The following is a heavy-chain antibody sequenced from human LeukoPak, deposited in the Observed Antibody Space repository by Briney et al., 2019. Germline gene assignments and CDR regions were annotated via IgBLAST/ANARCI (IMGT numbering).Heavy chain of an antibody. J-gene: IGHJ5*02. D-gene: IGHD3-16*01. V-gene: IGHV3-15*01. CDR1: GFTCSNAW. CDR2: IKSKTDGGAP. CDR3: TTGMPLARGT. Sequence: PGGSLRLSCAASGFTCSNAWMSWVRQAPGKGLEWVGRIKSKTDGGAPDYAAPVKRRFTISRDASKNTLYLQMNSLKTADTAVYYCTTGMPLARGTWGQGTLVTVSS.